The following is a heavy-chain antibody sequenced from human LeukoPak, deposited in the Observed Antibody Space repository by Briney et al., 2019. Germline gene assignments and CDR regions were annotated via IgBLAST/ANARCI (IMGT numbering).Heavy chain of an antibody. D-gene: IGHD6-13*01. CDR2: ISSSGSTI. V-gene: IGHV3-48*03. CDR1: GFTFSSYE. CDR3: ARGGGIAAAGAAVD. J-gene: IGHJ4*02. Sequence: TGGSLRLSCAASGFTFSSYEMNWVRQAPGKGLEWVSYISSSGSTIYYADSVKGRFTIPRDNAKNSLYLQMNSLRAEDTAVYYCARGGGIAAAGAAVDWGQGTLVTVSS.